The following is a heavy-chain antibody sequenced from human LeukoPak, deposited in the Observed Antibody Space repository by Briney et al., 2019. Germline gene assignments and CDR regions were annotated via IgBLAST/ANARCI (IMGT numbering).Heavy chain of an antibody. CDR1: GGTFSSYT. D-gene: IGHD2-2*01. V-gene: IGHV1-69*02. CDR2: IIPILGIA. Sequence: SVKVSCKASGGTFSSYTISWVRQAPGQGLEWMGRIIPILGIANYAQKFQGRVTITAAKSTSTAYMELSSLRSEDTAVYYCARAHCSSTSCLTGPFDIWGQGTMVTVSS. J-gene: IGHJ3*02. CDR3: ARAHCSSTSCLTGPFDI.